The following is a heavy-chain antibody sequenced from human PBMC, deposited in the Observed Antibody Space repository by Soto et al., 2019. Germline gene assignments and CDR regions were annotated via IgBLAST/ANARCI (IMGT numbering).Heavy chain of an antibody. CDR2: IIPILGIA. D-gene: IGHD2-15*01. Sequence: QVQLVQSGAEVKKPGSSVKVSCKASGGTFSSYTISWVRQAPGQGLEWMGRIIPILGIANYAQKFQGRVTITADKSTSTAYMELSSLRSEDTAVYYCARAGYCSGGSCFGAFDIWGQGTMVTVSS. V-gene: IGHV1-69*02. CDR3: ARAGYCSGGSCFGAFDI. CDR1: GGTFSSYT. J-gene: IGHJ3*02.